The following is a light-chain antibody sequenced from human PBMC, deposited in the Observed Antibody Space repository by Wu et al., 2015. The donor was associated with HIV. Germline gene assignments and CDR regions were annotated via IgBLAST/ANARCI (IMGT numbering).Light chain of an antibody. CDR2: AAS. CDR3: QQSDTTPWT. V-gene: IGKV1-39*01. Sequence: IQLTQSPSSLSASIGDRVTITCRASQNITNFLTRYQQKPGKAPYLLIYAASSLQSGVPSRFSGSGSGTDFTLSIKSLQPEDFATYYCQQSDTTPWTFGQGTKVEIK. J-gene: IGKJ1*01. CDR1: QNITNF.